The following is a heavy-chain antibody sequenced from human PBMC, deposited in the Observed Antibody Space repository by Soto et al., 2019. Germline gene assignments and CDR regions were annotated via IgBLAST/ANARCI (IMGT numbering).Heavy chain of an antibody. D-gene: IGHD6-13*01. Sequence: GGSLRLSCAASGFTFDDYATHWVRQAPGKGLEWVSGISWNSGSIGYADSVKGRFTISRDNAKNSLYLQMNSLRAEDTALYYCAKVIAGTGAYYYGMDVWGQGTTVTVSS. CDR1: GFTFDDYA. V-gene: IGHV3-9*01. J-gene: IGHJ6*02. CDR2: ISWNSGSI. CDR3: AKVIAGTGAYYYGMDV.